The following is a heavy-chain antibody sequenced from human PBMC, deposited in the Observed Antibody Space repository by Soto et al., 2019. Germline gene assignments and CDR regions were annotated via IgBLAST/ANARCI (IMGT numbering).Heavy chain of an antibody. Sequence: QVQLQESGPGLVKPSEALSLTCTVSGGSVNSDSYYWTWIRQPPGKRLEWIGSLYYSGSTNYNPPRTCRVTISVDTSRYQCSLKLSSVTAADTAVYFCERESRALSSSGGLDVWGQGTTVTVSS. CDR2: LYYSGST. CDR3: ERESRALSSSGGLDV. CDR1: GGSVNSDSYY. D-gene: IGHD3-10*01. V-gene: IGHV4-61*01. J-gene: IGHJ6*02.